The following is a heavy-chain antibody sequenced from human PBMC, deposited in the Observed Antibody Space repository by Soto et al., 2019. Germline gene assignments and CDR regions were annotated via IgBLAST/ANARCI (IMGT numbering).Heavy chain of an antibody. J-gene: IGHJ4*02. CDR1: GDSVSSNSAA. V-gene: IGHV6-1*01. CDR3: ARAERITIFGVVPYYFDY. D-gene: IGHD3-3*01. CDR2: TYYRSKWYN. Sequence: SQTLSLTCAISGDSVSSNSAAWNWIRQSPSRGLEWLGRTYYRSKWYNDYAVSVKSRITINPDTSKNQFSLQLNSVTPEDTAVCYCARAERITIFGVVPYYFDYWGQGTLVTISS.